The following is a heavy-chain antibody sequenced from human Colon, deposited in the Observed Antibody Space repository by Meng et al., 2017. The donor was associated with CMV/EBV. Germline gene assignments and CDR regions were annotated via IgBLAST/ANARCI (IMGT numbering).Heavy chain of an antibody. CDR2: ISYDGSNK. CDR1: GFTFSSYA. D-gene: IGHD6-19*01. J-gene: IGHJ5*02. Sequence: SCAASGFTFSSYAMHWVRQAPGKGLEWVAVISYDGSNKYYADSVKGRFTISRDNSKNTLYLQMNSLRAEDTAVYYCAREFWAVAGAWGQGTLVTVSS. V-gene: IGHV3-30*04. CDR3: AREFWAVAGA.